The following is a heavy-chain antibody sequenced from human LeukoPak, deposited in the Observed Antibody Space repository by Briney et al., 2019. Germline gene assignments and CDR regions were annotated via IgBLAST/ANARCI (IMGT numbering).Heavy chain of an antibody. V-gene: IGHV3-48*01. CDR3: ARDEPNLYSGSLG. CDR2: ISTSSSTI. D-gene: IGHD1-26*01. J-gene: IGHJ4*02. CDR1: GFTFSNSN. Sequence: GGSLRLSCAASGFTFSNSNMNWVRQAPGKGLEWLSFISTSSSTIYYADSVKGRFTISRDNAKNSLYLQMNSLRAEDTAVYYCARDEPNLYSGSLGWGQGTLVTVSS.